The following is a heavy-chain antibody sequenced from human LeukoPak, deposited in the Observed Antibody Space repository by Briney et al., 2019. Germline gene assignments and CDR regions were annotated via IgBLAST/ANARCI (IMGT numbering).Heavy chain of an antibody. CDR3: ARSKGGYSSSSADY. J-gene: IGHJ4*02. V-gene: IGHV4-39*01. CDR2: IYYSGST. Sequence: PSETLSLTCTVSGGSISSSSYYWGWIRQPPGKGLEWIGSIYYSGSTYYDPSLKSRVTISVDTSKNQFSLKLSSVTAADTAVYYCARSKGGYSSSSADYWGQGTLVTVSS. CDR1: GGSISSSSYY. D-gene: IGHD6-6*01.